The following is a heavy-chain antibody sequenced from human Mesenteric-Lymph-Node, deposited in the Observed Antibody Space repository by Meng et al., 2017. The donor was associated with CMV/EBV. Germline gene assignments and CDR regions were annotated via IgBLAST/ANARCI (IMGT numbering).Heavy chain of an antibody. CDR3: ARVAGDPLYYYYGMDV. J-gene: IGHJ6*02. D-gene: IGHD6-19*01. CDR2: ISYDGSNK. V-gene: IGHV3-30*04. CDR1: GFTFSSYA. Sequence: GESLKISCAASGFTFSSYAMHWVRQAPGKGLEWVAVISYDGSNKYYADSVKGRFTISRDNSKNTLYLQMNSLRAEDTAVYYCARVAGDPLYYYYGMDVWGQGTTVTVSS.